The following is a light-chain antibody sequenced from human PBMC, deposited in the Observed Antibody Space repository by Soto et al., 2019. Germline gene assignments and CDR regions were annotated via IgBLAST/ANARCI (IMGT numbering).Light chain of an antibody. CDR2: AAS. Sequence: DIQMTQSPSSVSASVGDRVAITCRASQNINRYLNWYQQKPGQAPKVLILAASSLESGVPSRFSGSGSGTEFTLTITSLQSEDFAVYWCQQYNNWPLTFGPGTRLEIK. CDR3: QQYNNWPLT. V-gene: IGKV1-39*01. CDR1: QNINRY. J-gene: IGKJ5*01.